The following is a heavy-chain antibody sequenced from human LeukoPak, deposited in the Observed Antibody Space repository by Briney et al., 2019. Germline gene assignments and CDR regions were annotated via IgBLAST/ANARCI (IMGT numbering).Heavy chain of an antibody. CDR1: GFTFSSYS. D-gene: IGHD1-26*01. CDR2: IISSSYI. CDR3: ARGVGALY. Sequence: GGSLRLSCAASGFTFSSYSMNWVRQAPGKGLELASSIISSSYIYYADSVKGRFTISRVNAKNSLYLQMNSLRAEDTAVYYCARGVGALYWGQGTLVTVSS. V-gene: IGHV3-21*01. J-gene: IGHJ4*02.